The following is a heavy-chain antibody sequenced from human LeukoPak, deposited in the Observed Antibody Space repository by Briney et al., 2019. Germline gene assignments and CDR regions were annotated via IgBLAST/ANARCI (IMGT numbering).Heavy chain of an antibody. V-gene: IGHV3-23*01. CDR2: ISAGGTST. CDR1: GFAFSSHA. D-gene: IGHD3-22*01. J-gene: IGHJ4*02. CDR3: AKARDSSGYYPFDY. Sequence: GGSLRLSCAASGFAFSSHAMSWVRQAPGKGLEWVSAISAGGTSTYFADSVKGRFTLSRDNSKNTLYLQMNSLRAEDTAVYYCAKARDSSGYYPFDYWGQGTLVTVSS.